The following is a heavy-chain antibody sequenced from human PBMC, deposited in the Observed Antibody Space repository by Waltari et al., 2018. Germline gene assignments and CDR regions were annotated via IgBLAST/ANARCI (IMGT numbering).Heavy chain of an antibody. D-gene: IGHD5-12*01. Sequence: QVQLQESGPGLVKPSQTLSLTCTVSGGSISSGSYYWSWIRQPAGKGLEWIGYIYTSGSTTYNPALKSRVTISVDTSKNQFSLKLSSVTAADTAVYYCARWLPRGDAFDIWGQGTMVTVSS. CDR2: IYTSGST. J-gene: IGHJ3*02. CDR1: GGSISSGSYY. CDR3: ARWLPRGDAFDI. V-gene: IGHV4-61*09.